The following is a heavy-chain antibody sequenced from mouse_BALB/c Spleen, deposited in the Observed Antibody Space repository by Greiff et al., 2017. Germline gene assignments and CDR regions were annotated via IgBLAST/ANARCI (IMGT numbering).Heavy chain of an antibody. CDR2: ISSGGSYT. Sequence: EVQVVESGGGLVKPGGSLKLSCAASGFTFSSYAMSWVRQSPEKRLEWVAEISSGGSYTYYPDTVTGRFTISRDNAKNTLYLEMSSLRSEDTAMYYCARGKPWDYWGQGTTLTDSS. V-gene: IGHV5-9-4*01. CDR1: GFTFSSYA. CDR3: ARGKPWDY. J-gene: IGHJ2*01.